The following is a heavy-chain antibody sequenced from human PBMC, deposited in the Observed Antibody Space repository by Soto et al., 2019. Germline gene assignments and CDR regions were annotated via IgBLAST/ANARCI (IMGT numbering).Heavy chain of an antibody. CDR1: GFTFSDYY. CDR3: ARDRPGYYDSSGYYLT. V-gene: IGHV3-11*06. D-gene: IGHD3-22*01. Sequence: GGSLRLSCAASGFTFSDYYMSWIRQAPGKGLEWVSYISSSSSYTNYADSVKDRFTISRDNAKNSLYLQMNSLRAEDTAVYYCARDRPGYYDSSGYYLTWGQGTLVTVSS. CDR2: ISSSSSYT. J-gene: IGHJ5*02.